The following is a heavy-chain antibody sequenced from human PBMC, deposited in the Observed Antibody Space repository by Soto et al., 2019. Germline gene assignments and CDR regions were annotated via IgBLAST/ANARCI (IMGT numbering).Heavy chain of an antibody. Sequence: EVQLLESGGGLVQPGGSLRLSCAASGFTFSRSAMSWVRQAPGKGLDWVSAISGSGDSTYYTDSVKGRFTISRDYSKNTLYLQMNSLRAEDTAIYYCAKGPTIFGVVITFEYYYGLDVWGQGTTVTVSS. J-gene: IGHJ6*02. CDR3: AKGPTIFGVVITFEYYYGLDV. V-gene: IGHV3-23*01. D-gene: IGHD3-3*01. CDR2: ISGSGDST. CDR1: GFTFSRSA.